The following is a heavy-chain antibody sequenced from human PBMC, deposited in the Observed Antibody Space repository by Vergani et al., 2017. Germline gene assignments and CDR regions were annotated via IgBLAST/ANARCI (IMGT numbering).Heavy chain of an antibody. V-gene: IGHV3-53*01. CDR3: ARRVVVID. D-gene: IGHD2-21*01. Sequence: EVQLVESGGGLIKPGGSLRLSCAASGFTVSSNYLSWVRPAPGEGLEWVSVIYSGGSTYYADSVKGRFTTSRDNSKNTLYLQMNSLRDEDTAVYYCARRVVVIDWGQGTLVTVSS. CDR2: IYSGGST. CDR1: GFTVSSNY. J-gene: IGHJ4*02.